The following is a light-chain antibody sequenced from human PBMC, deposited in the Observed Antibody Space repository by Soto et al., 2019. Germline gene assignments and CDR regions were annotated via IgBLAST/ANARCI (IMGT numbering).Light chain of an antibody. CDR3: QQRSNWPRGT. CDR1: QSVGSY. CDR2: DAS. J-gene: IGKJ2*01. Sequence: DIVLTQSPATLSLSPGDRATLSCRASQSVGSYLGWYQHKPGQAPRLLINDASNRSPGIPARFSGSGSGTAFTLTISSLEPKDFAVYYCQQRSNWPRGTFGQGTKLEIK. V-gene: IGKV3-11*01.